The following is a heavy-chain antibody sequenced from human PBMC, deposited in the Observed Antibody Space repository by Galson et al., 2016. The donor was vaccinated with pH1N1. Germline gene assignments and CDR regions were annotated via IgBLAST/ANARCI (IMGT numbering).Heavy chain of an antibody. CDR1: GYSFTNYW. Sequence: SGAEVKKPGDSLKIPCKASGYSFTNYWIGWFRQMPGKGLEWMGIIDPADSDTRYSKSFQGQVIISANSSISTTYLRLSSLKASDTALYYSARQVGHGRAGSDAFDIWGQGTMVTVSS. CDR3: ARQVGHGRAGSDAFDI. CDR2: IDPADSDT. V-gene: IGHV5-51*01. J-gene: IGHJ3*02. D-gene: IGHD1-26*01.